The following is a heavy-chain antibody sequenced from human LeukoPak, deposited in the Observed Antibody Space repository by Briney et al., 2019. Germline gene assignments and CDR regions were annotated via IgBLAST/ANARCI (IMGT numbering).Heavy chain of an antibody. J-gene: IGHJ5*02. V-gene: IGHV4-59*01. CDR3: AREGIFGVVIADNWFDP. D-gene: IGHD3-3*01. Sequence: PSETLSLTCTVSGGSISSYYWSWIRQPPGKGLEWIGYIYYSGSTNYNPSLKSRVTISVDTSKNQFSLKLSSVTAVDTAVYYCAREGIFGVVIADNWFDPWGQGTLVTVSS. CDR2: IYYSGST. CDR1: GGSISSYY.